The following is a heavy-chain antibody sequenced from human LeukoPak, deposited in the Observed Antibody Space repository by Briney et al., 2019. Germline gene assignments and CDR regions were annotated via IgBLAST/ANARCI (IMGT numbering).Heavy chain of an antibody. CDR3: AKDLRGYTYGLGY. Sequence: GGSLRLSGAASGFTFSSYAMGWVRQAPGKGLEWVSSISARGSSTYSADSVKGRFTISRDNSKNTLYLQMSSLRAEDTAIYYCAKDLRGYTYGLGYWGQGTLVTVSS. J-gene: IGHJ4*02. CDR1: GFTFSSYA. D-gene: IGHD5-18*01. V-gene: IGHV3-23*01. CDR2: ISARGSST.